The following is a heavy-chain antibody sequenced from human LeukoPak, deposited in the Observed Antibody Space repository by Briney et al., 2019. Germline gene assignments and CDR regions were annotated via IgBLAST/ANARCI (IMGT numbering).Heavy chain of an antibody. J-gene: IGHJ5*02. V-gene: IGHV4-39*01. D-gene: IGHD4-17*01. CDR3: ARANDYGDYDWFDP. CDR2: IYYSGST. Sequence: SETLSLTCTVSGGSISSSSYYWGWIRQPPGKGLEWIGSIYYSGSTYYNPSLKSRVTISVDTSKSQFSLKLSSVTAADTAVYYCARANDYGDYDWFDPWGQGTLVTVSS. CDR1: GGSISSSSYY.